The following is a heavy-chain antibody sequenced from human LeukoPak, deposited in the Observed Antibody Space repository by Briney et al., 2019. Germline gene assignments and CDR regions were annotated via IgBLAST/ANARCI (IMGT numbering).Heavy chain of an antibody. J-gene: IGHJ4*02. CDR2: INYSGNT. CDR3: AREGRQDYVYFDC. D-gene: IGHD4-17*01. Sequence: SETLSLTCTVSGDSISSYYWSWIRQPPGKGLEWMGYINYSGNTNYNPSLKSRVTISVDTSKNQFSLGLTSVTAADTAAYYCAREGRQDYVYFDCWGQGTLVTVSS. CDR1: GDSISSYY. V-gene: IGHV4-59*01.